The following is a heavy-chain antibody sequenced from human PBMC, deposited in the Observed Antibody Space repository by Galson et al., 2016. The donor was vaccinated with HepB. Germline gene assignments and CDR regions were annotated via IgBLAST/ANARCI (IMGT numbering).Heavy chain of an antibody. CDR1: GFTFGTYG. D-gene: IGHD1-26*01. CDR2: IWYDGRNK. CDR3: ARDGRMGIVPDAVPDFYHFGMDV. J-gene: IGHJ6*02. Sequence: SLRLSCAASGFTFGTYGMHWVRQPPGKGLEWVSFIWYDGRNKYFAESVKGRFTLSRDNSKKTVYLQLNSLRAEDTAMHYCARDGRMGIVPDAVPDFYHFGMDVWGQGTTVTVSS. V-gene: IGHV3-33*01.